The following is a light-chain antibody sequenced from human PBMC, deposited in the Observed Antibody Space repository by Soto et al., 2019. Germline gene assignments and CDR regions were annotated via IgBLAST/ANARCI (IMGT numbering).Light chain of an antibody. CDR3: QQLNSYPLT. CDR2: AAS. J-gene: IGKJ4*01. V-gene: IGKV1-9*01. Sequence: IQFTQSPSSLSSSVGDRVTITCRASQGISSYLAWYQQKPGKAPKPLIYAASTLQSGVPSRFSGSGSGTDFTLTISSLQPEDFATYYCQQLNSYPLTFGGGTKVDIK. CDR1: QGISSY.